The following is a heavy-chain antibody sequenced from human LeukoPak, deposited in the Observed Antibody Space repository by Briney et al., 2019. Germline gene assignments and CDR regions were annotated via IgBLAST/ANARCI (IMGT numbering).Heavy chain of an antibody. D-gene: IGHD3-22*01. V-gene: IGHV3-30-3*01. Sequence: GGSLRLSCAASGFTFSSYAMHWVRQAPGKGLEWVADISYDGSNKYYADSVKGRFTISRDNSKNTLYLQMNSLRAEDTAVYYCASQPTYYYDSSGYSPEGDAFDIWGQGTMVTVSS. CDR3: ASQPTYYYDSSGYSPEGDAFDI. J-gene: IGHJ3*02. CDR2: ISYDGSNK. CDR1: GFTFSSYA.